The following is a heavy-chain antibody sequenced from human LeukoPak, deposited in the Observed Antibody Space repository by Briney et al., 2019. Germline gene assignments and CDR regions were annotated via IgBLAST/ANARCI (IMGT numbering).Heavy chain of an antibody. CDR3: AREYHCSSTSCFDYYYYYMDV. Sequence: ASVKVSCKASGYTFTSYGISWVRQAPGHGLEWMGWISAYNGNTNYAQKLQGRVTMTTDTSTSTAYMELRRLRSDDTAVYYCAREYHCSSTSCFDYYYYYMDVWGKGTTVTVSS. CDR2: ISAYNGNT. D-gene: IGHD2-2*01. CDR1: GYTFTSYG. V-gene: IGHV1-18*01. J-gene: IGHJ6*03.